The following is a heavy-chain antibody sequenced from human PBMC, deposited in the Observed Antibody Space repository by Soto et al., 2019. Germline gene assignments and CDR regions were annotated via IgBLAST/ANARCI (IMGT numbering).Heavy chain of an antibody. Sequence: QVQLVQSGAEVKKPGASVKVSCKASGYTFTSYAMHWVRQAPGQRLEWMGWINAGNGNTKYSQKFQGRVTITRDTSASTAYMELSSLRSEDTAVYYWARGALWFGEFADIWGQGTMVTVSS. CDR2: INAGNGNT. J-gene: IGHJ3*02. D-gene: IGHD3-10*01. CDR3: ARGALWFGEFADI. CDR1: GYTFTSYA. V-gene: IGHV1-3*01.